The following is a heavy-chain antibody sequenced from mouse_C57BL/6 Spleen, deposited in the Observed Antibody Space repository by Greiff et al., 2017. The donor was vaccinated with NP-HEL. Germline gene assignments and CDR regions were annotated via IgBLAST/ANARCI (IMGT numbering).Heavy chain of an antibody. CDR2: IYPGDGDT. Sequence: QVQLQQSGPELVKPGASVKISCKASGYAFSSSWMNWVKQRPGKGLEWIGRIYPGDGDTNYNGKFKGKATLTADKASSTAYMQLSSLTSEDSAVYFCAREGLDYERFADWGQGTLVTVSA. D-gene: IGHD2-4*01. J-gene: IGHJ3*01. CDR1: GYAFSSSW. CDR3: AREGLDYERFAD. V-gene: IGHV1-82*01.